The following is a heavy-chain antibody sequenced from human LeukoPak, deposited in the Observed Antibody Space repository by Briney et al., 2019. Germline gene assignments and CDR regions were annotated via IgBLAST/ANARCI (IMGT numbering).Heavy chain of an antibody. CDR2: INPNSGGT. CDR1: GYTFTGYY. V-gene: IGHV1-2*02. Sequence: ASVKVSCKASGYTFTGYYMHWVRQAPGQGLEWMGWINPNSGGTNYAQKFQGRVTMTRDTSISTAYMELSRLRSEDTAVYYCARSSSPWRGYYYMDVWGKGTTVTVSS. CDR3: ARSSSPWRGYYYMDV. D-gene: IGHD2-2*01. J-gene: IGHJ6*03.